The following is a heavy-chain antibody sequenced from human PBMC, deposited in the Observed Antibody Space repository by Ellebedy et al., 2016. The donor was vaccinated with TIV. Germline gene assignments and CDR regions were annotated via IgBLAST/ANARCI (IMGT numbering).Heavy chain of an antibody. J-gene: IGHJ5*02. V-gene: IGHV1-69*13. D-gene: IGHD3-10*01. CDR1: GGTFSSYA. CDR3: ARGGFGTYYYGSGSLGA. CDR2: IIPIFGTA. Sequence: AASVKVSCKASGGTFSSYAISWVRQAPGQGLEWMGGIIPIFGTANYAQKFQGRVTITADESTSTAYMELSSLRSEDTAVYYCARGGFGTYYYGSGSLGAWGQGTLVAVSS.